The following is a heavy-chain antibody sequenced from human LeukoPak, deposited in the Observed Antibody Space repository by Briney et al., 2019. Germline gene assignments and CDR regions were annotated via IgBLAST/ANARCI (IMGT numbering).Heavy chain of an antibody. D-gene: IGHD6-13*01. J-gene: IGHJ4*02. CDR1: GGAFSSYA. V-gene: IGHV1-69*05. CDR2: IIPIFGTA. CDR3: ARDNPAAAGKFDY. Sequence: GASVKVSCKASGGAFSSYAISWVRQAPGQGLEWMGGIIPIFGTANYAQKFQGRVTITTDESTSTAYMELSSLRSEDTAVYYCARDNPAAAGKFDYWGQGTLVTVSS.